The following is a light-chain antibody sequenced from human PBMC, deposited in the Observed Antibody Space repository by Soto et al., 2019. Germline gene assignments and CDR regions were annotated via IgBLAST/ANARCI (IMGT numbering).Light chain of an antibody. CDR3: QTWGTGTWV. Sequence: QAVVTQSPSASASLGASVRLTCTLSSGRSSYAIAWHQQQPEKGPRYLMKVDSDGSHIKGDGIPDRFSGSSSGAERYLTIASLQSEDDADYYCQTWGTGTWVFGGGSKLTVL. CDR1: SGRSSYA. J-gene: IGLJ3*02. V-gene: IGLV4-69*01. CDR2: VDSDGSH.